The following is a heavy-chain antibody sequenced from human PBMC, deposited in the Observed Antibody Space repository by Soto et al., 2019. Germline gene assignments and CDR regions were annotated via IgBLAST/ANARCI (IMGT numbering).Heavy chain of an antibody. CDR1: GFTLRGSA. CDR2: IKNKANSYAT. Sequence: GGSLRLSCAACGFTLRGSAVHWVRQASGKGLGGVGRIKNKANSYATEYAASVKGRFTISRDDSKNTAYLQMDSLKTEDTAVYFCTRLEGHSFGFDYWGQGTLVTVSS. D-gene: IGHD5-18*01. V-gene: IGHV3-73*01. CDR3: TRLEGHSFGFDY. J-gene: IGHJ4*02.